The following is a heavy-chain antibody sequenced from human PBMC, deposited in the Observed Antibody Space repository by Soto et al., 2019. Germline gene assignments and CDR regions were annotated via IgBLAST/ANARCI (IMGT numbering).Heavy chain of an antibody. J-gene: IGHJ6*02. V-gene: IGHV3-74*01. Sequence: GGSLRLSCAASGFTFNNYWMHWVRQAPGKGLVWVARINTDGRSTSYADSVKGRFTISADKSISTAYLQWSSLKASDTAMYYCARHQGYDSSGYYYTPTYYYGMDVWGQGTTVTVSS. CDR3: ARHQGYDSSGYYYTPTYYYGMDV. CDR1: GFTFNNYW. CDR2: INTDGRST. D-gene: IGHD3-22*01.